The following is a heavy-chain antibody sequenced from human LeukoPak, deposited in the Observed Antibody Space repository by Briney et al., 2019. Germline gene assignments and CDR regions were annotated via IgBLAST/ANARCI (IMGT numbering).Heavy chain of an antibody. CDR2: IYYSGST. CDR1: GGSISSYY. J-gene: IGHJ5*02. Sequence: SETLSLTCTVSGGSISSYYWSWIRQPPGKGLEWIGYIYYSGSTNYNPSLKSRVTISVDTSKNQFSLKLSSVTAADTAVYHCARQLSTVTTCWFDPWGQGTLVTVSS. CDR3: ARQLSTVTTCWFDP. D-gene: IGHD4-11*01. V-gene: IGHV4-59*08.